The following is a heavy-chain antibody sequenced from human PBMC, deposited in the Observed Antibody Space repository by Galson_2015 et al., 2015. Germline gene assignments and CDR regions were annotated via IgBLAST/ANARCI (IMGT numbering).Heavy chain of an antibody. CDR2: ISWNSGSI. D-gene: IGHD2-8*01. V-gene: IGHV3-9*01. CDR3: AKFNGGGDAFDI. J-gene: IGHJ3*02. Sequence: SLRLSCAASGFTFDDYAMHWVRQAPEKGLEWVSGISWNSGSIGYADSVKGRFTISRDNAKNSLYLQMNSLRAEDTALYYCAKFNGGGDAFDIWGQGTMVTVSS. CDR1: GFTFDDYA.